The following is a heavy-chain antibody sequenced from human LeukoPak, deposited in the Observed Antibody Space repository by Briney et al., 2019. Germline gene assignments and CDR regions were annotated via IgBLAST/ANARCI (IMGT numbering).Heavy chain of an antibody. D-gene: IGHD3-22*01. CDR3: ARTDSNGYYSDY. V-gene: IGHV2-70*11. Sequence: SGPTLVNPTPPLTLTCTFPGFSLSTGGMCVSWIRQPPGKALEWLARIDWDDDKYYNTSLRTRLTISKDTSKNQVVLTMTNMDPVDTATYYCARTDSNGYYSDYWGQGTLVTVSS. CDR1: GFSLSTGGMC. CDR2: IDWDDDK. J-gene: IGHJ4*02.